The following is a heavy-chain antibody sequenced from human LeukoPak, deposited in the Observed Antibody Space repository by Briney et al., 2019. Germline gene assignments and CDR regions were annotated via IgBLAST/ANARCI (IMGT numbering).Heavy chain of an antibody. V-gene: IGHV1-69*13. CDR1: GGTFSSYA. D-gene: IGHD4-17*01. CDR3: ARAWGVTTNWFDP. Sequence: ASVNVSCKASGGTFSSYAISWVRQAPGQGLEWMGGIIPIFGTANYAQKFQGRVTITADESTSTAYMELSSLRSEDTAVYYCARAWGVTTNWFDPWGQGTLVTVSS. J-gene: IGHJ5*02. CDR2: IIPIFGTA.